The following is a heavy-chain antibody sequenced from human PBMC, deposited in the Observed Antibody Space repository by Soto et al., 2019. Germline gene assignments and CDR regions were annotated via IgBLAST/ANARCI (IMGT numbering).Heavy chain of an antibody. CDR3: AKDRHCSSTSCPFDY. Sequence: GGSLRLSCAASGFTFSSYAMSWVRQAPGKGLEWVSAISGSGGSTYYADSVKGRFTISRDNSKNTLYLQMNSLRAEDIAVFYCAKDRHCSSTSCPFDYWGRGTLVTVSS. D-gene: IGHD2-2*01. V-gene: IGHV3-23*01. CDR2: ISGSGGST. J-gene: IGHJ4*02. CDR1: GFTFSSYA.